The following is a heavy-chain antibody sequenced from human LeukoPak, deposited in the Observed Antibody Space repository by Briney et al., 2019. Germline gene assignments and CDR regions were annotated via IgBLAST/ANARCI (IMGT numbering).Heavy chain of an antibody. J-gene: IGHJ4*02. CDR1: GLTFSSYA. Sequence: GGSLRLSCAASGLTFSSYAMSWVRQAPGKGLEWVSGISGSGGSTYYADSVKGRFTISRDNSKNTLYLQMNSLRAEDTAVYYCAKGRQWLVVFDYWGQGTLVTVSS. CDR2: ISGSGGST. V-gene: IGHV3-23*01. CDR3: AKGRQWLVVFDY. D-gene: IGHD6-19*01.